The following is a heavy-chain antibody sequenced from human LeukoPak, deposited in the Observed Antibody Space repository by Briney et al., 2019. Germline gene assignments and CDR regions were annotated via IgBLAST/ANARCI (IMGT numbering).Heavy chain of an antibody. V-gene: IGHV3-9*01. J-gene: IGHJ4*02. CDR3: AKDRMGAYFTIPDY. D-gene: IGHD2/OR15-2a*01. CDR1: GFTFDDYA. Sequence: GRSLRLPCAASGFTFDDYAMHWVRQAPGKGLEWVSGISWNGDIKGYADSVKVRFTISRDNAQNSLYLQINSLRPEDTAFYSCAKDRMGAYFTIPDYWGQGTLVTVSS. CDR2: ISWNGDIK.